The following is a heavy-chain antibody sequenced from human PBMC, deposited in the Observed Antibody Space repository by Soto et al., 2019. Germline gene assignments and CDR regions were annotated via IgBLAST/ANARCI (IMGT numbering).Heavy chain of an antibody. CDR1: GGTFSSYA. CDR3: ESGSSGLPDY. J-gene: IGHJ4*01. D-gene: IGHD2-21*02. Sequence: QVQLVQSGAEVKKPGSSVKVSCKASGGTFSSYAISWVRQAPGQGLEWMGGIIPIFGTANYAQKFQGRVTSTADAATSTAYMELSSKAAQDLAVYYCESGSSGLPDYWGPGTLVTVSS. V-gene: IGHV1-69*01. CDR2: IIPIFGTA.